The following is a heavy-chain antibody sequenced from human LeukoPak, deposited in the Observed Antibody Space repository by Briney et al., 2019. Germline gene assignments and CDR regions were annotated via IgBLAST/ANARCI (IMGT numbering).Heavy chain of an antibody. D-gene: IGHD3-22*01. CDR3: ARGGENYSDSSGYYSLDH. V-gene: IGHV4-31*02. CDR1: GASISSGDSF. CDR2: IYYPGSP. Sequence: SETLSLTCIVSGASISSGDSFWTWIRHHPGRGLELIGHIYYPGSPYYNPSLKSRITISVGTAKNQFSLKLSSVTAADTAVYYCARGGENYSDSSGYYSLDHWGQGTRVTVSS. J-gene: IGHJ4*02.